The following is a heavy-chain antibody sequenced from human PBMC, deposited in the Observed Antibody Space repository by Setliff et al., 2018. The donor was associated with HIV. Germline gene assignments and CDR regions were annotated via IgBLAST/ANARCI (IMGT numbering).Heavy chain of an antibody. V-gene: IGHV4-59*11. CDR3: ARVEATVRGATYGMDV. CDR2: MYFSGNA. CDR1: GGSIRSHY. Sequence: LSLTCTVSGGSIRSHYWSWIRQAPGKGLEWIGTMYFSGNARNSPSLKSRVTISVDTSKNQLSLNLTSVTAADTAVYYCARVEATVRGATYGMDVWGQGTTVTVS. D-gene: IGHD3-10*01. J-gene: IGHJ6*02.